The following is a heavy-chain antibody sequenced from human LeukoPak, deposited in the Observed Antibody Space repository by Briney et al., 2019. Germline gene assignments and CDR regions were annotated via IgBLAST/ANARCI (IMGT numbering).Heavy chain of an antibody. CDR1: GGSFSAYY. D-gene: IGHD3-9*01. Sequence: SETLYLTCAVYGGSFSAYYWSGIRQPPGKGLEWIEEINHSGSTNYNPSLKSRVTISVDTSKNQFSLKLSSVTAADTAVYYCARPYYDILTGYHRAYGYRGQGTLVTVSS. CDR2: INHSGST. J-gene: IGHJ4*02. V-gene: IGHV4-34*01. CDR3: ARPYYDILTGYHRAYGY.